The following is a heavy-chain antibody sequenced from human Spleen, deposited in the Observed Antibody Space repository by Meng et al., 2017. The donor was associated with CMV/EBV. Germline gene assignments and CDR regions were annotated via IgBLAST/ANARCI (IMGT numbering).Heavy chain of an antibody. V-gene: IGHV3-53*01. CDR1: GFTVSSNY. Sequence: GESLKISCAASGFTVSSNYMSWVRQAPGKGLEWVSVIYSGGSTYYADSVKGRFTISRDNSKNTLYLQMNSLRAEDTAVYYCAKNEYSSRGDYYYGMDVWGQGTTVTVSS. CDR2: IYSGGST. J-gene: IGHJ6*02. CDR3: AKNEYSSRGDYYYGMDV. D-gene: IGHD6-6*01.